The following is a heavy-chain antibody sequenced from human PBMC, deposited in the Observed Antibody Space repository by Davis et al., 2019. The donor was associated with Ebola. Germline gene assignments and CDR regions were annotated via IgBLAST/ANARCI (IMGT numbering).Heavy chain of an antibody. D-gene: IGHD2-15*01. CDR1: GFTFSDYW. CDR3: ARSVVGTGFDP. J-gene: IGHJ5*02. V-gene: IGHV3-7*03. CDR2: IKPDGSEK. Sequence: GESLKISCTASGFTFSDYWMSWVRQAPGKGLEWVANIKPDGSEKYSVDSVKGRFTMSRDNGKNSLYLQMNSLRDDDTAVYYCARSVVGTGFDPWGQGTLVTVSS.